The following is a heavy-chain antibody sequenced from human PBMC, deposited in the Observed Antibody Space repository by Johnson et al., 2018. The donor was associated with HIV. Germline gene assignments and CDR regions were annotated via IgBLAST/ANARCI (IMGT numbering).Heavy chain of an antibody. CDR1: GFTFENYA. D-gene: IGHD1-26*01. Sequence: VQLVESGGGLVQPGRSLRLSCAGSGFTFENYAMHWVRQAPGKGLEWVSGITWNSDTTGYADSVKGRFAISRDNSKNTLYLQMNSLRAEDTAVCYCAIRDAGGRDAFDIWGQGTIVTVSS. CDR3: AIRDAGGRDAFDI. J-gene: IGHJ3*02. CDR2: ITWNSDTT. V-gene: IGHV3-9*01.